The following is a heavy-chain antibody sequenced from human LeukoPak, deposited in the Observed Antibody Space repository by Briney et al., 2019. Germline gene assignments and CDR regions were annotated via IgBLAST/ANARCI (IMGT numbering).Heavy chain of an antibody. D-gene: IGHD2-2*01. V-gene: IGHV1-2*02. CDR2: TNPNSGGT. CDR3: ARARDIVVVPAAGWFDP. J-gene: IGHJ5*02. CDR1: GYTFTGYY. Sequence: ASVKVSCKASGYTFTGYYMHWVRQAPGQGLEWMGWTNPNSGGTNYAQKFQGRVTMTRDTSISTAYMELSRLRSGDTAVYYCARARDIVVVPAAGWFDPWGQGTLVTVSS.